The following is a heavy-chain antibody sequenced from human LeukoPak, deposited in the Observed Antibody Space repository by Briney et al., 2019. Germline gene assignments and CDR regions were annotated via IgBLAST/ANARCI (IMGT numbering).Heavy chain of an antibody. J-gene: IGHJ3*02. CDR3: ATGRAYGDYLDAFDI. Sequence: ASVKVSCKASGYTFTSYDINWVRQATGQGLEWMGWMNPNSGNTGYAQKFQGRVTMTRDTSISTAYMELSRLRSDDTAVYYCATGRAYGDYLDAFDIWGQGTMVTVSS. D-gene: IGHD4-17*01. V-gene: IGHV1-8*01. CDR1: GYTFTSYD. CDR2: MNPNSGNT.